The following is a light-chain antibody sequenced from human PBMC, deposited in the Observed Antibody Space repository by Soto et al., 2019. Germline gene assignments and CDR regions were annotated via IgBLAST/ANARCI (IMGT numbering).Light chain of an antibody. Sequence: QMPKSHSTLSASVGDSFTITGRASQSISSWLAWYQQKPGKAPKLLIYKASSLESGVPSRFSGSGSGTEFTLTFSSLQPDEFATYYCQQYDSYSWTVGQGTKVDIK. CDR3: QQYDSYSWT. CDR2: KAS. J-gene: IGKJ1*01. CDR1: QSISSW. V-gene: IGKV1-5*03.